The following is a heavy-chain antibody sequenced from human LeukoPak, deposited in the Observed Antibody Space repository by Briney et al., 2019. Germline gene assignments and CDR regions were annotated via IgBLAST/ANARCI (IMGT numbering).Heavy chain of an antibody. Sequence: PSETLSLTCAVYGGSFSGYCWSWIRQPPGKGLEWIGEINHSGSTNYNPSLKSRVTISVDTSKNQFSLKLSSVTAADRAVYYCARGRYDIYGVAGRRGYYYYMDVWGKGTTVTVSS. CDR3: ARGRYDIYGVAGRRGYYYYMDV. CDR2: INHSGST. D-gene: IGHD3-9*01. CDR1: GGSFSGYC. V-gene: IGHV4-34*01. J-gene: IGHJ6*03.